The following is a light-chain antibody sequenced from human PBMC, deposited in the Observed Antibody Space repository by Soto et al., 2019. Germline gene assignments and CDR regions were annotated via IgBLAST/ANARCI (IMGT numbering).Light chain of an antibody. CDR2: ASS. CDR1: QSIGYY. J-gene: IGKJ3*01. Sequence: DIQLPQSPSSLSASVGDRVTITCRASQSIGYYLNWYQHKPGKAPKLLIYASSSLQSGVPSRFSGTGSGTEFTLTISSLQPEDFTTDYCQQSYNTPVTCGPVNHVDIK. CDR3: QQSYNTPVT. V-gene: IGKV1-39*01.